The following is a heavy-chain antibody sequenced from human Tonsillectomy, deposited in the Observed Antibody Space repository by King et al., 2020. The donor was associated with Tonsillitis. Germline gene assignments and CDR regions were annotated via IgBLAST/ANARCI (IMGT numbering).Heavy chain of an antibody. V-gene: IGHV3-30*18. CDR3: AKGGGTGYANSYSAMDV. Sequence: QVQLVESGGGVVQPGRSLRLSCAASGFTFSSYGMHWVRQAPGKGLEWVAVISYDGINKYYADSLKGRFTISRDNSRNTLFLQMNSLRAEDTAVYYCAKGGGTGYANSYSAMDVWGQGTTVTVSS. CDR1: GFTFSSYG. J-gene: IGHJ6*02. CDR2: ISYDGINK. D-gene: IGHD5-12*01.